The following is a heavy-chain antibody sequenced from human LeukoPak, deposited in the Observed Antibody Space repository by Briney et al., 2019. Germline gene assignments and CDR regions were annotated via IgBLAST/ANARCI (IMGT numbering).Heavy chain of an antibody. CDR3: AREGGPYRPLYY. J-gene: IGHJ4*02. Sequence: SETLSLIYGVYGGSISSTSWRTWVRQPPGEGLEWIGEVQLSGRTNYNPSLESRVTMSVDMSENHISLKLTSVTAADTAVYYCAREGGPYRPLYYSGQGTLVTVSS. CDR2: VQLSGRT. V-gene: IGHV4-4*02. CDR1: GGSISSTSW.